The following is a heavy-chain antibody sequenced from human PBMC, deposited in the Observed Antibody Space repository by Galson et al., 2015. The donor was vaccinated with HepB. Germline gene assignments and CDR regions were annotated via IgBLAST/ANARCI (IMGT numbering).Heavy chain of an antibody. CDR1: GYTFTSYG. CDR3: ARDRPGYFWGNYRYTPAEYFQY. CDR2: ISAYNGNT. J-gene: IGHJ1*01. D-gene: IGHD3-16*02. V-gene: IGHV1-18*01. Sequence: SVKVSCKASGYTFTSYGVSWVRQAPGQGLEWMGWISAYNGNTNYAQKLQGRVTMTTDTSTSTAYMELRSLRSDDTAVYYCARDRPGYFWGNYRYTPAEYFQYWGQGTLVTVSS.